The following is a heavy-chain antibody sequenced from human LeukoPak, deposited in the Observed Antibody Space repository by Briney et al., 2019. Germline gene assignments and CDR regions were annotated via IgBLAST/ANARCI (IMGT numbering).Heavy chain of an antibody. CDR3: ARGVWGVVPAASGAFDI. Sequence: SETLSLTCTVSGGSISSYYWSWIRQPAGKGLEWIGRIYTSGSTNYNPSLKSRVTISVDTSKNQLSLKLSSVTAADTAVYYCARGVWGVVPAASGAFDIWGQGTMVTVSS. V-gene: IGHV4-4*07. CDR2: IYTSGST. D-gene: IGHD2-2*01. CDR1: GGSISSYY. J-gene: IGHJ3*02.